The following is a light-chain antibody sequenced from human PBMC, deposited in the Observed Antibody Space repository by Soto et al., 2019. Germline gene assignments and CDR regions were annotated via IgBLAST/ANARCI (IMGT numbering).Light chain of an antibody. CDR3: QSYDSSLSGGV. Sequence: QAVVTQPPSVSGAPGQRVTISCTGSSSNIGAGYDVHWYQQLPGTAPKLLIYGNNNRPSGVPDRFSGSKSGTSASLAITGLQAEDEADYYCQSYDSSLSGGVFGGGTQLTVL. V-gene: IGLV1-40*01. J-gene: IGLJ3*02. CDR2: GNN. CDR1: SSNIGAGYD.